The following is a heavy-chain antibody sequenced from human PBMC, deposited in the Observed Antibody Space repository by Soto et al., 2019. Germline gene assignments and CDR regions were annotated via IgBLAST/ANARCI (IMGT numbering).Heavy chain of an antibody. CDR1: GFTFTTYA. J-gene: IGHJ3*02. V-gene: IGHV3-30*04. CDR3: EKDWREGFDTEAYDI. CDR2: TTYDGRRT. Sequence: PAGSLRLSCAASGFTFTTYAIHWVRQAPGKGLEWVALTTYDGRRTYYADSVKGRFTISRDNSKNMLYLQMSSLGIDDTAVYYCEKDWREGFDTEAYDIWGQGTEVTVSS. D-gene: IGHD3-10*01.